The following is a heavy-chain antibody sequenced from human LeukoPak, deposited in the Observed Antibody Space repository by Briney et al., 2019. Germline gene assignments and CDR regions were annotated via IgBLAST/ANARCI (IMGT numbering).Heavy chain of an antibody. Sequence: GASVKVSCKASGYTFTSYGISWVRQAPGQGLGWMGWISAYNGNTNYAQKLQGRVTMTTDTSTSTAYMELRSLRSDDTAVYYCARDGRGGITFGGVIVPFDYWGQGTLVTVSS. J-gene: IGHJ4*02. CDR3: ARDGRGGITFGGVIVPFDY. CDR2: ISAYNGNT. V-gene: IGHV1-18*01. CDR1: GYTFTSYG. D-gene: IGHD3-16*02.